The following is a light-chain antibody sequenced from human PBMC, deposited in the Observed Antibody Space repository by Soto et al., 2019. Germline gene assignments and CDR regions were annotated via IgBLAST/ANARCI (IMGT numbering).Light chain of an antibody. J-gene: IGLJ2*01. CDR1: SSDVGGYNY. V-gene: IGLV2-14*01. Sequence: QSVLTQPASVSGSPGQSITISCTGTSSDVGGYNYVSWYQQHPGKAPKLMIYDVSNRPSGVSNRFSGSKSGNTASLIISGLQAEDEADYCCSSYTSSNTLVFGGGTKVTVL. CDR2: DVS. CDR3: SSYTSSNTLV.